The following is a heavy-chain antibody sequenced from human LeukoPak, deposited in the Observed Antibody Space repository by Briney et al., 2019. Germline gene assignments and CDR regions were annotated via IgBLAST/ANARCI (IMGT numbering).Heavy chain of an antibody. V-gene: IGHV1-18*01. D-gene: IGHD3-9*01. CDR1: GGTFSSYA. Sequence: ASVKVSCKASGGTFSSYAISWVRQAPGQGLEWMGWISAYNGNTNYAQKLQGRVTMTTDTSTSTAYMELRSLRSDDTAVYYCARNYDILTGYYLSPDYWGQGTLVTVSS. CDR3: ARNYDILTGYYLSPDY. CDR2: ISAYNGNT. J-gene: IGHJ4*02.